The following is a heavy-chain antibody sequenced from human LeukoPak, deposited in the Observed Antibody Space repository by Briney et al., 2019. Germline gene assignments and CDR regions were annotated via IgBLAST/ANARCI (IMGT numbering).Heavy chain of an antibody. CDR2: IYTSGST. V-gene: IGHV4-61*02. J-gene: IGHJ5*02. Sequence: PSETLSLTCTVSGGSISSGSYYWSWIRQPAGRGLEWIGRIYTSGSTNYNPSLKSRVTISVDTSKNQFSLKLSSVTAADTAVYYCARALAAAEGEFDPWGQGTLVTVSS. D-gene: IGHD6-13*01. CDR3: ARALAAAEGEFDP. CDR1: GGSISSGSYY.